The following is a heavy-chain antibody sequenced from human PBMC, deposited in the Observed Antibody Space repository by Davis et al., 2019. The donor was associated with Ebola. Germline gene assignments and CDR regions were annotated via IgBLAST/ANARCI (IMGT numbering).Heavy chain of an antibody. D-gene: IGHD5-24*01. CDR1: GFTFSLFA. Sequence: GESLKISCAASGFTFSLFAMHWVRQAPGKGLEWVAVVSYDGRHKYYADSVKGRFTISRDNSKNTLNLQMNSLRAEDTAVYYCARDIGYRDGWPDYYYYGMDVWGQGTTVTVSS. V-gene: IGHV3-30*04. J-gene: IGHJ6*02. CDR2: VSYDGRHK. CDR3: ARDIGYRDGWPDYYYYGMDV.